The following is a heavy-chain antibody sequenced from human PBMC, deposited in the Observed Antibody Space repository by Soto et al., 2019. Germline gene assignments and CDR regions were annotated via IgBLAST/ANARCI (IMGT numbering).Heavy chain of an antibody. CDR2: IYYRGRT. CDR3: ARTYGGDYFDS. CDR1: GGSISSGDYY. J-gene: IGHJ4*02. V-gene: IGHV4-30-4*01. Sequence: QVQLQESGPGLVKPSQTLSLTCTVSGGSISSGDYYWAWIRQPPGKGLEWIGHIYYRGRTYYNPSLKXRVXISVDTSKNQFSLNLNSVTASDTAVYFCARTYGGDYFDSWGQGTLVTVSS. D-gene: IGHD2-21*01.